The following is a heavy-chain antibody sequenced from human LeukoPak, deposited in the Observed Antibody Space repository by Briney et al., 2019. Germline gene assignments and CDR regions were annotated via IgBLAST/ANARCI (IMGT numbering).Heavy chain of an antibody. CDR1: GGTFSSYA. Sequence: GASVKVSCKASGGTFSSYAISWVRQAPGQGLEWMGGIMPIFGTANYAQKFQGRVTITTDESTSTAYMELSSLRSEDTAVYYCARGWGYSYGYNDAFDIWGQGTMVTVSS. CDR3: ARGWGYSYGYNDAFDI. V-gene: IGHV1-69*05. D-gene: IGHD5-18*01. CDR2: IMPIFGTA. J-gene: IGHJ3*02.